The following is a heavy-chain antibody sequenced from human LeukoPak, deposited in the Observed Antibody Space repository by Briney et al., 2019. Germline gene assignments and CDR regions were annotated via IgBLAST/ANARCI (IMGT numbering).Heavy chain of an antibody. D-gene: IGHD3-10*01. J-gene: IGHJ4*02. CDR1: GFTFSSYD. CDR2: ISYDGSNK. CDR3: AKENYYGSGSYQYYFDY. Sequence: PGGSLRLSCAASGFTFSSYDMHWVRQAPGKGLEWVAVISYDGSNKYYADSVKGRFTISRDNSKNTLYLQMNSLRAEDTAVYYCAKENYYGSGSYQYYFDYWGQGTLVTVSS. V-gene: IGHV3-30*18.